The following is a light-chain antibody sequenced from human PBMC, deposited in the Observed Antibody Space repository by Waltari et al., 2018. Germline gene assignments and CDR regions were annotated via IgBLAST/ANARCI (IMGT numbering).Light chain of an antibody. V-gene: IGLV7-46*01. CDR3: LLSYSGARV. J-gene: IGLJ2*01. CDR1: TGAVPTGPY. CDR2: DTS. Sequence: QAVVTQEPSLTVSPGGTVTLTCGSSTGAVPTGPYPYWFQQKSGRAPRTLISDTSNKHSWTPARFSGSLLGGKAALTLSGAQPEDEAEYYCLLSYSGARVFGGGTKLTVL.